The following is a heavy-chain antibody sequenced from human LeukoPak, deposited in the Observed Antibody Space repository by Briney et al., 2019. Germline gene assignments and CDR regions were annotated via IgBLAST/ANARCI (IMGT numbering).Heavy chain of an antibody. D-gene: IGHD3-9*01. Sequence: GGSLRLSCAASGFIFSGYYMTWVHQAPGKGLEWVSYISSGGSSIHYSDSVKGRFTISRDNSKNTLYLQMNSLRAEDTAVYYCARCFDWLSPYYYYMDVWGKGTTVTVSS. CDR2: ISSGGSSI. CDR3: ARCFDWLSPYYYYMDV. V-gene: IGHV3-11*04. J-gene: IGHJ6*03. CDR1: GFIFSGYY.